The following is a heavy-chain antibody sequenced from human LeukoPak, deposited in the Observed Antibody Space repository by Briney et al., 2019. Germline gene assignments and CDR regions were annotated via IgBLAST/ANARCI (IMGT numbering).Heavy chain of an antibody. CDR3: ATGYGDFRVEGRYFYS. D-gene: IGHD4-17*01. CDR1: DGSITNYD. V-gene: IGHV4-59*01. CDR2: VHYSGTT. J-gene: IGHJ4*02. Sequence: SETLSLTCTVSDGSITNYDWSWVRQPPGKGLEFIGHVHYSGTTNYNPSLRSRVTISIDTSKKHFFLKLKSVTAADTAVYYCATGYGDFRVEGRYFYSWGEGTLVTVSS.